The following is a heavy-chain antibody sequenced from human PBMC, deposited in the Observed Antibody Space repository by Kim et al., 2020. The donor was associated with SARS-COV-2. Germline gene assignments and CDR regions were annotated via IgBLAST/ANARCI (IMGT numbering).Heavy chain of an antibody. CDR2: INHSGST. D-gene: IGHD3-16*01. Sequence: SETLSLTCAVFGESFSDSHWTWVRRPPGKGLEWIGEINHSGSTNYNPSLKSRVTISSDTSKNQFSLKVTSLSAADTAVYYCARGRVGGVPSPILGLGPVWNYYYMDVWGRGATVTVSS. CDR3: ARGRVGGVPSPILGLGPVWNYYYMDV. V-gene: IGHV4-34*01. J-gene: IGHJ6*03. CDR1: GESFSDSH.